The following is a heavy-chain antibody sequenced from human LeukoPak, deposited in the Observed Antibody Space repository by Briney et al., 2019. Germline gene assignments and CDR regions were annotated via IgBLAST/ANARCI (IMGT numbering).Heavy chain of an antibody. CDR1: GGSFSGYY. CDR2: INHSGST. J-gene: IGHJ4*02. CDR3: ARFLYDSSGYYWTY. Sequence: SETLSLTCAVYGGSFSGYYWSWIRQPPGKGLEWIGEINHSGSTNYNPSLKSRVTISVDTSKNQLSLKLSSVTAADTAVYYCARFLYDSSGYYWTYWGQGTLVTVSS. V-gene: IGHV4-34*01. D-gene: IGHD3-22*01.